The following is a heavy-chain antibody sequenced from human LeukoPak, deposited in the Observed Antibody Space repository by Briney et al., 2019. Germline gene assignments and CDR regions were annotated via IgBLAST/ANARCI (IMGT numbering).Heavy chain of an antibody. CDR1: GGSFSGYY. D-gene: IGHD3-10*01. Sequence: SETLSLTCAVYGGSFSGYYWSWIRQPPGKGLEWIGEINHSGSTNYNPPLKSRVTISVDTSKNQFSLKLSSVTAADTAVYYCARVRVRGVNDYWGQGALVTVSS. CDR2: INHSGST. CDR3: ARVRVRGVNDY. V-gene: IGHV4-34*01. J-gene: IGHJ4*02.